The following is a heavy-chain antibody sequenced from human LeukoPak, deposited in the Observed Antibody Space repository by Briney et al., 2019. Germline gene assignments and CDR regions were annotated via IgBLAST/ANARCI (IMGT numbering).Heavy chain of an antibody. V-gene: IGHV1-18*01. CDR2: VSAYNGNT. J-gene: IGHJ3*02. Sequence: GASVKVSCKASGYTFTSYGISWVRQAPRQGLEWMGWVSAYNGNTNYAQKLQGRVTMTTDTSTSTAYMELRSLRSGDTAVYYCARDHIAVAGNAAFDIWGQGTMVTVSS. CDR3: ARDHIAVAGNAAFDI. CDR1: GYTFTSYG. D-gene: IGHD6-19*01.